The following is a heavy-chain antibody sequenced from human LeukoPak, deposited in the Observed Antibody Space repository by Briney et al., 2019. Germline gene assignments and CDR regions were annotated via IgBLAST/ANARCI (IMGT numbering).Heavy chain of an antibody. D-gene: IGHD1-26*01. V-gene: IGHV3-33*01. Sequence: PGRSLRLSCAASGFTFSSYGMHWVRQAPGKGLEWVAVIWYDGSNKYYADSVKGRFTISRDNSKNTLYLQMNSLRAEDTAVYYCARDRVKSPSIVGAVGYWGQGTLVTVSS. CDR2: IWYDGSNK. CDR3: ARDRVKSPSIVGAVGY. J-gene: IGHJ4*02. CDR1: GFTFSSYG.